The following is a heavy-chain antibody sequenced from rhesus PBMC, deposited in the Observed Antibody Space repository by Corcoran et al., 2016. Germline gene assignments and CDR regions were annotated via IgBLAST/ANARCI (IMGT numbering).Heavy chain of an antibody. CDR3: ARVGWTVAATLFDY. D-gene: IGHD4-29*01. J-gene: IGHJ4*01. Sequence: QVQLQESGPGLVKPAETLSLTCAGSGDSFSGYYWGWIRPPPGKGMEWIGYIRGSSGSTDYNPSLKSRVTLSVDTSKNQLSLKLSSVTAADTAVYYCARVGWTVAATLFDYWGQGVLVTVSS. V-gene: IGHV4-165*01. CDR1: GDSFSGYY. CDR2: IRGSSGST.